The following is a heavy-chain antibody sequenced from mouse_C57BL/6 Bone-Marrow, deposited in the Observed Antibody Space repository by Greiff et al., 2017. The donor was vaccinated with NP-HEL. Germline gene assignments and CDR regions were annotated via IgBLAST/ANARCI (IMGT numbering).Heavy chain of an antibody. Sequence: QVQLQQPGAELVKPGASVKLSCKASGYTFTSYWMQWVKQRPGQGLEWIGEIDPSDSYTNYNQKFKGKATLTVDTSSSPAYMQLSSLTSEDSAVYYWSRDFYYYGSSPYWYFDVWGTGTTVTVSS. CDR2: IDPSDSYT. CDR1: GYTFTSYW. D-gene: IGHD1-1*01. V-gene: IGHV1-50*01. J-gene: IGHJ1*03. CDR3: SRDFYYYGSSPYWYFDV.